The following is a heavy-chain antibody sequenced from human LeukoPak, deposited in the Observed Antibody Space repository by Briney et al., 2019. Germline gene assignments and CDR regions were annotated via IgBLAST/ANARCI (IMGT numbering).Heavy chain of an antibody. V-gene: IGHV4-59*01. CDR2: IYYSGTT. CDR3: AREASSSWYKHFDY. D-gene: IGHD6-13*01. Sequence: SETLSLTCTVSGGSMSSFYWSWIRQPPGKGLEWIGYIYYSGTTNYNPSLKSRVTISVDASKNQFSLKLSSVTAADMAVYYCAREASSSWYKHFDYWGQGTLVTVSS. CDR1: GGSMSSFY. J-gene: IGHJ4*02.